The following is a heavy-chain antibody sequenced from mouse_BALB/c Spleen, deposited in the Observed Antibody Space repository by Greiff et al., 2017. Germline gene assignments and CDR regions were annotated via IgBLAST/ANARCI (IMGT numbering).Heavy chain of an antibody. D-gene: IGHD2-10*01. Sequence: VQLKESGAELVKPGASVKLSCTASGFNIKDTYMHWVKQRPEQGLEWIGRIDPANGNTKYDPKFQGKATITADTSSNTAYLQLSSLTSEDTAVYYCAALLWPFDYWGQGTTLTVSS. CDR3: AALLWPFDY. CDR1: GFNIKDTY. V-gene: IGHV14-3*02. J-gene: IGHJ2*01. CDR2: IDPANGNT.